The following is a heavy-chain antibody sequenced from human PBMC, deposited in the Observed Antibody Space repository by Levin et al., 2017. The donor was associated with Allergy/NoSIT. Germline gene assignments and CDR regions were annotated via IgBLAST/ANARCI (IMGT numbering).Heavy chain of an antibody. D-gene: IGHD5-12*01. CDR1: GFTFSSYW. J-gene: IGHJ3*02. Sequence: GGSLRLSCAASGFTFSSYWMTWVRQAPGKGLEWVANIKQDGSEKYYVDSVKGRFTISRDNAKNSLYLQMNSLRAEDTAVYYCARVIVATILGAFDIWGQGTMVTVSS. V-gene: IGHV3-7*01. CDR3: ARVIVATILGAFDI. CDR2: IKQDGSEK.